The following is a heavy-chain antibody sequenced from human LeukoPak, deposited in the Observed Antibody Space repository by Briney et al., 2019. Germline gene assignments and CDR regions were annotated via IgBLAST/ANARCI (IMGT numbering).Heavy chain of an antibody. V-gene: IGHV4-59*01. D-gene: IGHD3-9*01. CDR1: GGSISSYY. CDR3: ARSLTPWYFDL. Sequence: SETLSLTCTVSGGSISSYYWSWIRQPPGKGLEGIGYIYHSVITNYNPSLKSRVTISVDTSKKQFSLKLSSVTAADTAVYYCARSLTPWYFDLWGRGTLVTVYS. J-gene: IGHJ2*01. CDR2: IYHSVIT.